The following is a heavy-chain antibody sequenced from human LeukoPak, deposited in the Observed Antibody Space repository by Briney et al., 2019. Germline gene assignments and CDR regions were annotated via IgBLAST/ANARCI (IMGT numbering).Heavy chain of an antibody. CDR1: GFTFSSYA. J-gene: IGHJ4*02. D-gene: IGHD2-15*01. Sequence: PGGSLRLSCAASGFTFSSYAMIWVRQAPGKGLEWVSAISGSGGSTYYADSVKGRFTISRDNSKNTLYLQMNSLRAEDTAVYYCAKATCSGATCARFDSWGQGTLVTVTS. V-gene: IGHV3-23*01. CDR2: ISGSGGST. CDR3: AKATCSGATCARFDS.